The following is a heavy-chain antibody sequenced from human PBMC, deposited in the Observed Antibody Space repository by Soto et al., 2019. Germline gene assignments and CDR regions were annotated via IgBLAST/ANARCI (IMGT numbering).Heavy chain of an antibody. Sequence: GGSLRLSCAASGFTFSNAWMSWVRQAPGKGLEWVGRIKSKTDGGTTDYAAPVKGRFTISRDDCKNTLYLQMNSMKTVETAVYYCTTDPALHLEWLPYAPYYYMDVWGKGTTVTVSS. CDR3: TTDPALHLEWLPYAPYYYMDV. V-gene: IGHV3-15*01. CDR2: IKSKTDGGTT. CDR1: GFTFSNAW. D-gene: IGHD3-3*01. J-gene: IGHJ6*03.